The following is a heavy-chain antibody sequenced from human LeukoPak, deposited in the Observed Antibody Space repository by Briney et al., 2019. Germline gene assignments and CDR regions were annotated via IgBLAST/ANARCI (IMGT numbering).Heavy chain of an antibody. V-gene: IGHV4-39*07. J-gene: IGHJ4*02. CDR2: IYYSGST. CDR3: AREDPDRKIDY. Sequence: SETLSLTCIVSGGSISSISSNNYHWGWIRQPPGKGLEWIGSIYYSGSTYYNPSLKSRVTISVDKPKNHFSLKLSSVTAADTAVYYCAREDPDRKIDYWGQGTLVTVSS. CDR1: GGSISSISSNNYH. D-gene: IGHD1-14*01.